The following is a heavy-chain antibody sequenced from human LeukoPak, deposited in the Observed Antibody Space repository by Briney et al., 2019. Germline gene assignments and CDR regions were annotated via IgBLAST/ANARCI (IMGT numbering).Heavy chain of an antibody. J-gene: IGHJ6*02. CDR1: GFTFGSYA. V-gene: IGHV3-23*01. CDR2: ISGSGGST. Sequence: PGGSLRLSCAASGFTFGSYAMSWVRQAPGKGLEWVSAISGSGGSTYYADSVKGRFTISRDNSKNTLYLQMNSLRAEDTTVYYCAKDSYGDYYYYYGMDVWGQGTTVTVSS. D-gene: IGHD4-17*01. CDR3: AKDSYGDYYYYYGMDV.